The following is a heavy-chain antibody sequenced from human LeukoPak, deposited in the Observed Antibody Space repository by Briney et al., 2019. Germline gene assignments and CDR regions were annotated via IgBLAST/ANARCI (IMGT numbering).Heavy chain of an antibody. CDR2: ISVYNGYT. D-gene: IGHD1-26*01. CDR1: GYTFTSYH. V-gene: IGHV1-18*01. CDR3: ARDSGWELKQYYFDH. Sequence: ASVKVPCKASGYTFTSYHINWVRQAPGQGLEWMGWISVYNGYTEFAQKFQGRVTMTTDTSTRTTYMELRGLRSDDTAVYYCARDSGWELKQYYFDHWGQGTLVTVSS. J-gene: IGHJ4*02.